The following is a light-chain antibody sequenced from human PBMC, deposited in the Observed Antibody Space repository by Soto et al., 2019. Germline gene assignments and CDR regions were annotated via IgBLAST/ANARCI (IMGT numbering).Light chain of an antibody. V-gene: IGKV1-17*01. CDR1: QGVGNA. J-gene: IGKJ1*01. CDR2: AAS. Sequence: DIQMTQSPSSLSASVGDRVTITCLARQGVGNASAWFQQKPGKARVRLLYAASILHSGVPSRFSGSGSGTEFTLTISSLQPEDFATYYCLHHSTYPLTFGQGTKVEIQ. CDR3: LHHSTYPLT.